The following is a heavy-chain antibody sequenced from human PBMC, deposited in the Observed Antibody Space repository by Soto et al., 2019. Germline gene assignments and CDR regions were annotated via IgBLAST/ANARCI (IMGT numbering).Heavy chain of an antibody. Sequence: EVQLVESGGGLVKPGGSLRLSCAASGFNFSNTWMSWVRQAPGKGLEWVGRIESKADGGTTDYAAPVKGRFTISRDDSKNTLFLQMDSLKTDDTAVYYCSTGRNSNYHWGPGTLVTVSS. CDR1: GFNFSNTW. V-gene: IGHV3-15*04. CDR2: IESKADGGTT. J-gene: IGHJ4*02. CDR3: STGRNSNYH. D-gene: IGHD3-10*01.